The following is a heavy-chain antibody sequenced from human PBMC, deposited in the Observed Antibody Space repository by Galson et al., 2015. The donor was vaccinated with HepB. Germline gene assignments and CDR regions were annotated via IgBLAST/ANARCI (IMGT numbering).Heavy chain of an antibody. CDR1: GGTLSSYA. D-gene: IGHD2-2*02. V-gene: IGHV1-69*13. CDR2: IIPIFGTA. CDR3: ARERYCSSTSCYTFDY. J-gene: IGHJ4*02. Sequence: SVKVPCKAPGGTLSSYAISWVRQAPGQGLEWMGGIIPIFGTANYAQKFQGRVTITADESTSTAYMELSSLRSEDTAVYYCARERYCSSTSCYTFDYWGQGTLVTASS.